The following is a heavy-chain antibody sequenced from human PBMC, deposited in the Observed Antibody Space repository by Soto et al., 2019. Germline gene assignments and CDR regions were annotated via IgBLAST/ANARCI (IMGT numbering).Heavy chain of an antibody. D-gene: IGHD1-7*01. CDR1: GDNVSSNSAA. J-gene: IGHJ6*03. V-gene: IGHV6-1*01. Sequence: SQTLSLTCAISGDNVSSNSAAWNWIRQSPSRGLEWLGRTYYRSRWYNDYAVSVRSRITVNPDTSKNQFSLQLTSVTPEDTAVYYCAGTTSHYWYYMDVWGKGTTVTVSS. CDR3: AGTTSHYWYYMDV. CDR2: TYYRSRWYN.